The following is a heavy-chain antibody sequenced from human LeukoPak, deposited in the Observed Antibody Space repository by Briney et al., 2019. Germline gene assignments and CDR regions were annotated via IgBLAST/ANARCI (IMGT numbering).Heavy chain of an antibody. CDR2: IIPIFGTA. V-gene: IGHV1-69*13. D-gene: IGHD1-1*01. Sequence: SVKVSCKASGGTFSSYATSWVRQAPGQGLEWMGGIIPIFGTANYAQKFQGRVTITADESTSTAYMELSSLRSEDTAVYYCARGEGLQQNWFDPWGQGTLVTVSS. CDR3: ARGEGLQQNWFDP. CDR1: GGTFSSYA. J-gene: IGHJ5*02.